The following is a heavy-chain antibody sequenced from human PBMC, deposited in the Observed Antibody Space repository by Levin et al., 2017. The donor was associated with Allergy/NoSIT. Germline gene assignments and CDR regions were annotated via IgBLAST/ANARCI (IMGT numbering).Heavy chain of an antibody. V-gene: IGHV3-49*03. CDR2: IRRKVYDETP. Sequence: PGGSLRLSCTASEFTFGDYAMSWFRQAPGKGLEWVGFIRRKVYDETPQYAASVKGRFTISRDDSNSIAYLQMSSLKTEDTAVYYCTRSNYDSSGDDVFDVWGQGTMVTVSS. J-gene: IGHJ3*01. D-gene: IGHD3-22*01. CDR3: TRSNYDSSGDDVFDV. CDR1: EFTFGDYA.